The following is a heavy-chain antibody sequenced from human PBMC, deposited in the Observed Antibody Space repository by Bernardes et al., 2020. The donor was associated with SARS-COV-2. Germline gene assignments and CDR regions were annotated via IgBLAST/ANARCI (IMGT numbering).Heavy chain of an antibody. Sequence: SETLSLTCTVSSGSISSTNFFWSWLRQRPGKALEWIGFIDHSGSAHYNPPLESRVTLSVDKSKNQFSLRLRSVTAADTAVYYCAREVISVGDTDAFDIWGQGTMVTVSS. V-gene: IGHV4-31*03. CDR2: IDHSGSA. CDR1: SGSISSTNFF. J-gene: IGHJ3*02. D-gene: IGHD2-21*01. CDR3: AREVISVGDTDAFDI.